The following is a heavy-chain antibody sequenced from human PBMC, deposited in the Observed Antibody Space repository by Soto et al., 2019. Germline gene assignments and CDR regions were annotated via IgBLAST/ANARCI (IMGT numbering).Heavy chain of an antibody. Sequence: ASVKVSCKASGYTFNSYAMRWVRQAPGQRLEWMGWINAGNGNTKYSQKFQGRVTITRDTSASTAYMELSSLRSEDTAVYYCARGFSYYDILTGYSASFWGQGTMVTVSS. CDR3: ARGFSYYDILTGYSASF. V-gene: IGHV1-3*01. CDR2: INAGNGNT. CDR1: GYTFNSYA. J-gene: IGHJ3*01. D-gene: IGHD3-9*01.